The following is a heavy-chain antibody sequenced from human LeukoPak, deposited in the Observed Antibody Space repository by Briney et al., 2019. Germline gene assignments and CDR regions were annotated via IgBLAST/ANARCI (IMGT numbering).Heavy chain of an antibody. V-gene: IGHV6-1*01. CDR2: SYYRSYWYN. CDR1: GDSVSSNSAA. CDR3: ARDSSGSYYWFDY. J-gene: IGHJ4*02. Sequence: SQTLSLTCAISGDSVSSNSAAGNWIRQSPSRGIEWLGRSYYRSYWYNDYAVSVKSRLTITPDTSKNQFSLQLNSVTPEDTAVYYCARDSSGSYYWFDYWGQGTLVTVSS. D-gene: IGHD3-22*01.